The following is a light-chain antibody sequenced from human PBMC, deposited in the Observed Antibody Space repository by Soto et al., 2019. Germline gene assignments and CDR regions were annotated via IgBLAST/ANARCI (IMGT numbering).Light chain of an antibody. V-gene: IGLV1-44*01. CDR2: SDN. CDR3: AAWDDSLTGGV. CDR1: SSNIGSNT. J-gene: IGLJ3*02. Sequence: QSVLTQPPSASGTPGQRVTIPCSGSSSNIGSNTVNWYQQLPGTAPKLLIYSDNQRPSGVPGRFSGSKSGTSASLAISGLQSEDEADYHCAAWDDSLTGGVFGGGTQLTVL.